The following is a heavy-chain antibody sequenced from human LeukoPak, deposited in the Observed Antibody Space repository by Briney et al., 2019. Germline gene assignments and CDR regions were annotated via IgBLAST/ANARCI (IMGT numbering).Heavy chain of an antibody. CDR2: ISYSGST. CDR3: ARRAKYSSSSGRPIAIRYYFDY. CDR1: GASISSYY. Sequence: PSETLSLTCTVSGASISSYYWSWMRQPPGEGLEWIGCISYSGSTNYNPSLKSRVTISVDTSKNQFSLKLSSVTAADTAVYYCARRAKYSSSSGRPIAIRYYFDYWGQGTLVTVSS. V-gene: IGHV4-59*12. D-gene: IGHD6-6*01. J-gene: IGHJ4*02.